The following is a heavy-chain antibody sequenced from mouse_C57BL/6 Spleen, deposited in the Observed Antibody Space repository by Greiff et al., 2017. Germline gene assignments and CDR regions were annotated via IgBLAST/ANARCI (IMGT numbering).Heavy chain of an antibody. V-gene: IGHV5-4*03. CDR3: ARTGGGVYFDY. D-gene: IGHD4-1*01. J-gene: IGHJ2*01. Sequence: EVKLVESGGGLVKPGGSLKLSCAASGFTFSSYAMSWVRQTPEKRLEWVATISDGGSYTYYPDNVKGRFTISRDNAKNNLYLQMSHLKSEDTAMYYCARTGGGVYFDYWGQGTTLTVSS. CDR1: GFTFSSYA. CDR2: ISDGGSYT.